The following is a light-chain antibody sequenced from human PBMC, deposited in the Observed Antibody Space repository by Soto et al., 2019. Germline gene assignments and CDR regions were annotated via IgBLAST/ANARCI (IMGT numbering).Light chain of an antibody. CDR3: CSYAGGSTYVL. CDR2: EVN. Sequence: QSALTQPASVSGSPGQSITISCTGTNSDVGSYDLVSWYQQHPGKAPTLMIFEVNKRPSGVSNRFSGSKSGNTASLTISGLQAEDESDYYCCSYAGGSTYVLFGGGTKLTVL. CDR1: NSDVGSYDL. J-gene: IGLJ3*02. V-gene: IGLV2-23*02.